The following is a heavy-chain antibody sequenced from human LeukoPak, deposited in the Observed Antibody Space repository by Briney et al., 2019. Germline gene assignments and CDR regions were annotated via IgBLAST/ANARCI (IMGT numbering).Heavy chain of an antibody. D-gene: IGHD2-2*03. CDR2: IIPIFGTA. J-gene: IGHJ4*02. CDR1: GGTFSSYA. V-gene: IGHV1-69*13. CDR3: ARLGYCSSTSCYRDDY. Sequence: SVKVSCKASGGTFSSYAISWVRQAPGQGLEWMGGIIPIFGTANYAQKFRGRVTITSDESTSTAYMELSSLRSEDTAVDYCARLGYCSSTSCYRDDYWGQGTLVTVSS.